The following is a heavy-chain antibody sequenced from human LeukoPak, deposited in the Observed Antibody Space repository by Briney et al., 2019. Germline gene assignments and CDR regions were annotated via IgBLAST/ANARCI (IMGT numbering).Heavy chain of an antibody. Sequence: PSETLSLTCTVSGGSISSSSYYWDWIRQPPGKGLEWIGSIYYSGSTYYNPSLKSRVTISVDTSKNQFSLRLSSVTAADTAVYYCARQYASGSYHDYWGQGALVTVSS. D-gene: IGHD3-10*01. V-gene: IGHV4-39*01. CDR2: IYYSGST. CDR1: GGSISSSSYY. CDR3: ARQYASGSYHDY. J-gene: IGHJ4*02.